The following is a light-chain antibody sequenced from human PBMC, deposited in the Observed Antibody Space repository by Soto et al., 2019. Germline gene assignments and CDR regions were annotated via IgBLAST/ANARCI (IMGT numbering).Light chain of an antibody. CDR1: RSNIGSNT. V-gene: IGLV1-44*01. J-gene: IGLJ3*02. CDR2: RST. CDR3: AAWDDSLAGML. Sequence: QSVLTQPPSVSGTPGQSVTISCSGSRSNIGSNTVNWYQQLPGTAPELLFFRSTQRRSGVPDRFSVSKSGTSASLAISGLQSGDEGDYYCAAWDDSLAGMLFGGGTQLTVL.